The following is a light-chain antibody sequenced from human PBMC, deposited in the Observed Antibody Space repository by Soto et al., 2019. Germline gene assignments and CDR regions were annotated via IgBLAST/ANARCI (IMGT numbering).Light chain of an antibody. CDR1: QSINIW. V-gene: IGKV1-5*03. J-gene: IGKJ1*01. CDR2: LAS. CDR3: QQYNDYWT. Sequence: DIQMTQSPSTLSASVGDRVTITFRASQSINIWLAWYQQKPGRAPKLLIYLASTLASGVPSRFSGSGSGTDFTLIISSLQPDDFATYYCQQYNDYWTFGQGTKVDIK.